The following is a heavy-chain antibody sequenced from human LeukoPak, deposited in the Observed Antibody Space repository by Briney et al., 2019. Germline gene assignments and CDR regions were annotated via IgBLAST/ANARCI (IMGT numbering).Heavy chain of an antibody. CDR2: ISYDGSNK. Sequence: GGSLRLSCAASGFTFSSYGMHWVRQAPGKGLEWVAAISYDGSNKYYADSVKGRFTISRDNSKNTLYLQMNSLRAEDTAVYYCAKDFTYDFWSGYFDYWGQGTLVTVSS. D-gene: IGHD3-3*01. CDR1: GFTFSSYG. J-gene: IGHJ4*02. CDR3: AKDFTYDFWSGYFDY. V-gene: IGHV3-30*18.